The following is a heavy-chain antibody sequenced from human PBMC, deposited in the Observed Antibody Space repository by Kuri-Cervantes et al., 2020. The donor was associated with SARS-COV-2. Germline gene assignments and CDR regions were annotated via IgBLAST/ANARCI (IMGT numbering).Heavy chain of an antibody. J-gene: IGHJ6*03. CDR2: ISGSGSYI. V-gene: IGHV3-21*01. CDR1: GFIFSDYY. Sequence: GGSLRLSCTASGFIFSDYYMTWVRQAPGKALEWVSSISGSGSYIYYADSVKGRFTISKESGENSLYLHINSLRGDDTAVYYCARVAGEGPIYYYYMDVWGKGTTVTVSS. D-gene: IGHD2-21*01. CDR3: ARVAGEGPIYYYYMDV.